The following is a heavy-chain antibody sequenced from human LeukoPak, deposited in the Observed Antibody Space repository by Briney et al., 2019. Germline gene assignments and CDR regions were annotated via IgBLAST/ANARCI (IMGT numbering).Heavy chain of an antibody. CDR1: GFTFSNYW. CDR3: ARETGSVGDCQFDY. J-gene: IGHJ4*02. CDR2: IKPDGSEE. Sequence: GGSLRLSCAASGFTFSNYWMSWVRQAPGKGLEWVANIKPDGSEEYYVDSVKGRFTISRDNAKNSLYLQMNSLRAEDTAVYYCARETGSVGDCQFDYWGQGTLVTVSS. D-gene: IGHD2-21*01. V-gene: IGHV3-7*01.